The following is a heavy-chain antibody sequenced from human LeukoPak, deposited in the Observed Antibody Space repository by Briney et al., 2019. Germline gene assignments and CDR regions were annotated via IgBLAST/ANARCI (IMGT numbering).Heavy chain of an antibody. V-gene: IGHV1-2*02. J-gene: IGHJ5*02. CDR1: GYTFTGYY. Sequence: ASVNVSCKASGYTFTGYYMHWVRQAPGQGLEWMGWINPNSGGTNYAQKFQGRVTMTRDTSISTAYMELSRLRSDDTAVYYCARDLAAYYDFWSGLTVNWFDPWGQGTLVTVSS. CDR2: INPNSGGT. CDR3: ARDLAAYYDFWSGLTVNWFDP. D-gene: IGHD3-3*01.